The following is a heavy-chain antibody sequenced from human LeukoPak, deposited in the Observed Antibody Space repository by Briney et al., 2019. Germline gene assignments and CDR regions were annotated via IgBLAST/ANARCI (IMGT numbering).Heavy chain of an antibody. J-gene: IGHJ4*02. Sequence: PGGSLRLSCAAPGFTFSIYWMSWVRQAPGKGLEWVANIDQDGREKSFVDSVKGRFSISRDNAKNTLYLQMNSLRVEDTAVYYCARGRYLDWLPYFFDYWGQGILVTVSS. CDR2: IDQDGREK. CDR1: GFTFSIYW. V-gene: IGHV3-7*01. D-gene: IGHD3-9*01. CDR3: ARGRYLDWLPYFFDY.